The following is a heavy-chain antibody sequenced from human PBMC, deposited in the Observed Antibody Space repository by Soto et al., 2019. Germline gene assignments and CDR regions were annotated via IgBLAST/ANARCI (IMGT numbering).Heavy chain of an antibody. CDR3: ARAGGTTVTGLWHFDS. D-gene: IGHD4-17*01. Sequence: GGSLRLSCEASGFTFNTYSMHWVRQPPGKGLEWLAAIWYDGTQKYYADSVKGRFIISRDNSKKTLYLEMNSLRAEDTAVYYCARAGGTTVTGLWHFDSWGQGTLVTSPQ. CDR2: IWYDGTQK. V-gene: IGHV3-33*01. CDR1: GFTFNTYS. J-gene: IGHJ4*02.